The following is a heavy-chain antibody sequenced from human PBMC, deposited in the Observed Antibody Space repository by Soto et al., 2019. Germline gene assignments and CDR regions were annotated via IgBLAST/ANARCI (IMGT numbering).Heavy chain of an antibody. CDR3: ARAGGTTVTGLWHFDS. D-gene: IGHD4-17*01. Sequence: GGSLRLSCEASGFTFNTYSMHWVRQPPGKGLEWLAAIWYDGTQKYYADSVKGRFIISRDNSKKTLYLEMNSLRAEDTAVYYCARAGGTTVTGLWHFDSWGQGTLVTSPQ. CDR2: IWYDGTQK. V-gene: IGHV3-33*01. CDR1: GFTFNTYS. J-gene: IGHJ4*02.